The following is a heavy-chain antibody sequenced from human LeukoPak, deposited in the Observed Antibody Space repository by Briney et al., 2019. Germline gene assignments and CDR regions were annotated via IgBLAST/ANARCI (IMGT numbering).Heavy chain of an antibody. J-gene: IGHJ4*02. V-gene: IGHV3-7*01. CDR3: ARDGPTAYFDY. Sequence: GGSLRLSCAASGFTFNSHWMTWVRQAPGEGLEWVANIKEDGSEKYYVDSVKGRFTISRDNARNLVYLHMNSLRAEDTAVYYCARDGPTAYFDYWGQGTLVDVSS. CDR1: GFTFNSHW. D-gene: IGHD5-18*01. CDR2: IKEDGSEK.